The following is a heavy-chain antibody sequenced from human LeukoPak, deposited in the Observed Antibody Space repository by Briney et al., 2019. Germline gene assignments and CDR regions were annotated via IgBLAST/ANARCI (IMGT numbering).Heavy chain of an antibody. CDR3: ARLSPTISSEAFDI. D-gene: IGHD3-3*01. Sequence: SSETLSLTCAVYGGSFSGYYWSWIRQPPGKGLEWIGYIYYSGSTNYNPSLKSRVTISVDTSKNQFSLKLSSVTAADTAVYYCARLSPTISSEAFDIWGQGTMVTVSS. CDR2: IYYSGST. J-gene: IGHJ3*02. CDR1: GGSFSGYY. V-gene: IGHV4-59*08.